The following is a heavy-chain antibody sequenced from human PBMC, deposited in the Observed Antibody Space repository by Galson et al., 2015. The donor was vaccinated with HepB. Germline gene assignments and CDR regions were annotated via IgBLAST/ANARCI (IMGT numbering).Heavy chain of an antibody. Sequence: SLRLSCAASGFTFSSYAMHWVRQAPGKGLEWVAVISYDGSNKYYADSVKGRFTISRDNSKNTLYLQMNSLRAEDTAVYYCARDSSRRWLGTGYNWFDPWGQGTLVTVSS. D-gene: IGHD4-23*01. CDR2: ISYDGSNK. J-gene: IGHJ5*02. CDR1: GFTFSSYA. V-gene: IGHV3-30-3*01. CDR3: ARDSSRRWLGTGYNWFDP.